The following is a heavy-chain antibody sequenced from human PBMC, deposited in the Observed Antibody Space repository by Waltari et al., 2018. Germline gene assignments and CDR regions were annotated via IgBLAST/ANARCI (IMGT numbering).Heavy chain of an antibody. CDR1: GGSFSGYY. J-gene: IGHJ4*02. V-gene: IGHV4-34*01. CDR2: INHSGST. Sequence: QVQLQQWGAGLLKPSETLSLTCAVSGGSFSGYYWSWTRQPPGKGLAWIGEINHSGSTNYNPSLKRRVTISVDTSKNQFSLKLSSVTAADTAVYYCARGTRDAFDYWGQGTLVTVSS. CDR3: ARGTRDAFDY.